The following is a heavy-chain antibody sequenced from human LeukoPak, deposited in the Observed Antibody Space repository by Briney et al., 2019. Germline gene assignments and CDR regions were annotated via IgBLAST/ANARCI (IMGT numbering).Heavy chain of an antibody. CDR2: IRYDGSNK. CDR3: ANVLRYFDWSHFDY. J-gene: IGHJ4*02. CDR1: GFTFSSYG. V-gene: IGHV3-30*02. D-gene: IGHD3-9*01. Sequence: GGSLRLSCAASGFTFSSYGMHWVRQAPGKGLEWVAFIRYDGSNKYYADSVKGRFTISRDNSKNTLYLQMNSLRAEDTAVYYCANVLRYFDWSHFDYWGQGTLVTVSS.